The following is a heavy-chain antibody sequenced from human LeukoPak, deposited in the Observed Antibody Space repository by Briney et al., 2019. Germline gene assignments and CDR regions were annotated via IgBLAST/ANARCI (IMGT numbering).Heavy chain of an antibody. V-gene: IGHV4-34*01. D-gene: IGHD3-16*02. CDR3: ARGWGRFTFVGVIATNWFDP. Sequence: PSETLSLTCAVYGGSFSGYYWSWIGQPPGKGLEWIGEINHSGSTNYNPSFKSRVTISVDTSKNQFSLKLSSVTAADTAVYYCARGWGRFTFVGVIATNWFDPWGQGTLVTVSS. CDR1: GGSFSGYY. CDR2: INHSGST. J-gene: IGHJ5*02.